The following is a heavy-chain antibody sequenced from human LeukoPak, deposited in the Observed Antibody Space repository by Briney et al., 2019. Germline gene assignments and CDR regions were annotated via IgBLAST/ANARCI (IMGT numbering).Heavy chain of an antibody. V-gene: IGHV4-61*02. D-gene: IGHD5-12*01. CDR3: ARSCRILDIVATIRARLGGNGFDI. Sequence: PSETLSLTCTVSGGSISSGSYYWSWIRQPAGKGLEWFGLIYTSGSTNYYTSLKSRVTIAVEPSKNQFSLKLSSVTAADKAVYYCARSCRILDIVATIRARLGGNGFDIWGQGTMVTVSS. CDR1: GGSISSGSYY. J-gene: IGHJ3*02. CDR2: IYTSGST.